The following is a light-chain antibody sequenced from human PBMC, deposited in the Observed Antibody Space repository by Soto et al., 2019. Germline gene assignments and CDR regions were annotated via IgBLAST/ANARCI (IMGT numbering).Light chain of an antibody. J-gene: IGKJ4*01. CDR1: QSISTY. V-gene: IGKV1-39*01. CDR2: AAS. CDR3: QQTLTTFT. Sequence: DIQMTQSPSSLSASVGDRVTITCRASQSISTYLNWYQQKPGKVPKLLIYAASSLQSGVPSRFSGSGSRTDFTLTISSLQPEDFATYYCQQTLTTFTFGGGTTVEIK.